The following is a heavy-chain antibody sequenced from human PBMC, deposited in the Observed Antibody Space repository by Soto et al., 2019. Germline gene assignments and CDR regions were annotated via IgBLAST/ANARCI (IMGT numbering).Heavy chain of an antibody. CDR2: IYYSGST. CDR1: GGSISSYY. Sequence: SETLSLTCAVYGGSISSYYWSWIRQPPGKGLEWIGYIYYSGSTNYNPSLKSRVTISVDTSKNQFSLKLSSVTAADTAVYYCARLRFGELSVYWGQGTLVTVSS. J-gene: IGHJ4*02. CDR3: ARLRFGELSVY. V-gene: IGHV4-59*08. D-gene: IGHD3-10*01.